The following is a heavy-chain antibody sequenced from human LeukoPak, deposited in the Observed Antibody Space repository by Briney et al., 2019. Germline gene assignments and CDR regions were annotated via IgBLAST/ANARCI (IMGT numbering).Heavy chain of an antibody. V-gene: IGHV3-23*01. CDR1: EFTFSNYA. J-gene: IGHJ4*02. CDR2: ISGSGGST. CDR3: AKVRRGYCSSTSCSNFDY. D-gene: IGHD2-2*01. Sequence: GGSLRLSCAASEFTFSNYAMSWVRQAPGKGLEWVSVISGSGGSTYYADSVKGRFTIPRDNSKNTLYLQMNSLRAEDTAVYYCAKVRRGYCSSTSCSNFDYWGQGTLVTVSS.